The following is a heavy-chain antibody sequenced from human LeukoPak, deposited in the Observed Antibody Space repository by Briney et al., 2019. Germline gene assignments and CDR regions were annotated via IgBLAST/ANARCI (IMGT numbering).Heavy chain of an antibody. Sequence: ASVKVSCKASGYTFTGYYMHWVRQATGQGLEWMGRINPNSGGTDYAQKFQGRVTMTRDTSISTAYMELSRLRSDDTAVYYCARNLPRDYGDYVAYWGQGTLVTVSS. V-gene: IGHV1-2*06. CDR2: INPNSGGT. D-gene: IGHD4-17*01. CDR1: GYTFTGYY. CDR3: ARNLPRDYGDYVAY. J-gene: IGHJ4*02.